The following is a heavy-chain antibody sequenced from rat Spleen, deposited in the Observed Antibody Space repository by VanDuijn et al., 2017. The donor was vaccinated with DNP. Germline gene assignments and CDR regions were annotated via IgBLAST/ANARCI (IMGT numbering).Heavy chain of an antibody. D-gene: IGHD1-7*01. Sequence: EVQLVESGGGLVQPGRSLKLSCAASGFNFSNYYMAWVRQAPAKGLEWVAYISRGSDTSYYGDSVRGRFTISRDNAKSTLYLQMNSLRSEDTATYYCARHVDYGSNGPLYWGQGVMVTVSS. CDR1: GFNFSNYY. J-gene: IGHJ2*01. V-gene: IGHV5-25*01. CDR2: ISRGSDTS. CDR3: ARHVDYGSNGPLY.